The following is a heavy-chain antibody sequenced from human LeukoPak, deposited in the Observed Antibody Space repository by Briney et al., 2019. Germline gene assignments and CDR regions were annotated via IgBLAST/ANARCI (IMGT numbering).Heavy chain of an antibody. J-gene: IGHJ4*02. CDR2: ISYDGRNM. Sequence: GGSLRLSCAASGFAFSTYYTHWVRQPPGKGLEWVAVISYDGRNMYYGDSVKGRFTISRDNSKNTLYLQMNSLRPEDTAVYYCAKSLSSGWSSYYFGDWGQGALVTVSS. CDR3: AKSLSSGWSSYYFGD. V-gene: IGHV3-30*18. CDR1: GFAFSTYY. D-gene: IGHD6-19*01.